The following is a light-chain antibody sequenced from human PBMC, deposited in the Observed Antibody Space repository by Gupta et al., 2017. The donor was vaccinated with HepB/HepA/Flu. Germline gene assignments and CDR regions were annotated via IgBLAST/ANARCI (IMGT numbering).Light chain of an antibody. J-gene: IGKJ4*01. CDR2: WAS. Sequence: DIVMTQSPDSLAVSLGERATINCKSSQSVSYSSNNRNYLVWYQQKPGQPPKLLIDWASSRLSGVPDRFSGSGSGTDFTLTISSLQAEDVAVYYCQQYYSFPLTFGGGTKVEIK. V-gene: IGKV4-1*01. CDR3: QQYYSFPLT. CDR1: QSVSYSSNNRNY.